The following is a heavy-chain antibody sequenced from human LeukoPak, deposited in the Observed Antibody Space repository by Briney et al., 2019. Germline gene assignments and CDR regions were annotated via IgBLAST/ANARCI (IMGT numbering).Heavy chain of an antibody. CDR3: ARHKRQATRYFDL. D-gene: IGHD1-1*01. V-gene: IGHV4-39*01. CDR2: IYYSGST. J-gene: IGHJ2*01. Sequence: SETLSLTCTVSGGSISSSSYYWGWIRQPPGKGLEWIGSIYYSGSTYYNPSLKSRVTISVDTSKNQFSLKLSSVTAADTAVYYCARHKRQATRYFDLWGRDTLVTVSS. CDR1: GGSISSSSYY.